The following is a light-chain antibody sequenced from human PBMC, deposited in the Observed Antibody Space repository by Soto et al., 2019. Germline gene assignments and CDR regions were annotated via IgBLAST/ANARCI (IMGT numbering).Light chain of an antibody. CDR3: QQYNNYPWT. J-gene: IGKJ1*01. CDR2: KAS. V-gene: IGKV1-5*03. CDR1: QSISSW. Sequence: DIQMTQSPSTLSASVGDRVTITCRASQSISSWLAWYQQKPGKAPKLLIYKASSLESGVPSRFSGSGSGTALPLTISSLQPDDFATYYCQQYNNYPWTFGQGTKVEIK.